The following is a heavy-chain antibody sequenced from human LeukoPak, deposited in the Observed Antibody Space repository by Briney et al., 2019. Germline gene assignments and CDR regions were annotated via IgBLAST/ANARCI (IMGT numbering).Heavy chain of an antibody. V-gene: IGHV3-7*01. J-gene: IGHJ4*02. CDR3: ARDVDYANPRHDY. Sequence: ETLSLTCAVYSGSFSGYYWSWVRQAPGKGLEWVANINLDGSQKYYVDSLKGRFTISRDNAKNSLYLQMNSLRAEDTAVYYCARDVDYANPRHDYWGQGTLVTVSS. D-gene: IGHD4/OR15-4a*01. CDR2: INLDGSQK. CDR1: SGSFSGYY.